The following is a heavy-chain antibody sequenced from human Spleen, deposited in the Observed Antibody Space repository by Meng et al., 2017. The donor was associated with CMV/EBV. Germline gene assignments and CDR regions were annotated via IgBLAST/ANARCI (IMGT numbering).Heavy chain of an antibody. CDR2: INTYNGKT. CDR1: GYTFSSYA. J-gene: IGHJ4*02. V-gene: IGHV1-18*01. Sequence: ASVKVSCKTSGYTFSSYAINWVRQAPGQGLEWMGWINTYNGKTNYAQKFQGRVTMTTDTSTSTAYMELRSLISEDTAVYYCARVVVVVAGGYYFDFWGQGTLVTVSS. CDR3: ARVVVVVAGGYYFDF. D-gene: IGHD2-15*01.